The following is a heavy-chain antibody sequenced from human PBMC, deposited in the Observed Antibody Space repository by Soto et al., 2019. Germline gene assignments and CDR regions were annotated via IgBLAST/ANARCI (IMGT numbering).Heavy chain of an antibody. D-gene: IGHD6-13*01. J-gene: IGHJ6*02. CDR2: ISYDGSNK. CDR3: AKDSTDLYSSSWYAYYYYYGMDV. CDR1: GFTFSSYS. V-gene: IGHV3-30*18. Sequence: QVQLVESGGGVVQPGRSLRLSCAASGFTFSSYSMHWVRQAPGKGLEWVAVISYDGSNKYYADSVKGRFTISRDNSKNTLYLQMNSLRAEDTAVYYCAKDSTDLYSSSWYAYYYYYGMDVWGQGTTVTVSS.